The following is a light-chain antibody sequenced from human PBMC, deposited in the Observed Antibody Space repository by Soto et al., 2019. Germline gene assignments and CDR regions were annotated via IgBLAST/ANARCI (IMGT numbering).Light chain of an antibody. CDR2: SAS. CDR3: QQYNSAPPT. CDR1: QSISSW. J-gene: IGKJ1*01. V-gene: IGKV1-27*01. Sequence: IQMTQSPSTLSASVGERVTITCRASQSISSWLAWYQQKPGKAPKVLIYSASTLQSGIPSRFSGSGSGTDFTLTISILQPEDVATYYCQQYNSAPPTVGQGTKGDIK.